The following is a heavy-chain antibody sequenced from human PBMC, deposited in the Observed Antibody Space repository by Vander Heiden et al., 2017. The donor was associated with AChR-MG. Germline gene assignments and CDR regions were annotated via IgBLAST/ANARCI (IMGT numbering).Heavy chain of an antibody. CDR1: GYTFTSYD. J-gene: IGHJ3*02. D-gene: IGHD3-22*01. CDR3: ARVEYDGSDYYRVKAFDI. CDR2: MNPNSGNT. Sequence: QVQLVQSGAEVKKPGASVKVSCKASGYTFTSYDLNWVRQATGQGLEWMGWMNPNSGNTGHTQKFQGRVTMTRNTSISTAYMELSSLRSEDTAVYYCARVEYDGSDYYRVKAFDIWGQGTMVIVSS. V-gene: IGHV1-8*01.